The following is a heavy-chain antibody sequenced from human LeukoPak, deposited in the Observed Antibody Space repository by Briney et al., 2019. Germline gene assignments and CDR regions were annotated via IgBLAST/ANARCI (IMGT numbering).Heavy chain of an antibody. V-gene: IGHV3-48*02. CDR1: GFTFSSYS. J-gene: IGHJ4*02. CDR2: ISSSSSTI. D-gene: IGHD3-16*01. CDR3: ARDGRVEGYYDYVWGSYSDGYYFDY. Sequence: GGSLRLSCAASGFTFSSYSMNWVRQAPGKGLEWVSYISSSSSTIYYADSVKGRFTISRDNAKNSLYLQMNSLRDEDTAVYYCARDGRVEGYYDYVWGSYSDGYYFDYWGQGTLVTVSS.